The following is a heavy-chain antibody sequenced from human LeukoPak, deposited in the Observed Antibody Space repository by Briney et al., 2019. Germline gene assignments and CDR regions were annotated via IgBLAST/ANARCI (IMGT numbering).Heavy chain of an antibody. J-gene: IGHJ4*02. CDR3: ARSGQGYSSGYLFDY. CDR2: IYYSGST. Sequence: SETLSLTCTVSGGSISSYYWSWIRQPPGKGLEWIGYIYYSGSTNYNPSLKSRVTISVDTSKNQFSLKLSSVTAADTAVYYCARSGQGYSSGYLFDYWGQGTLVTVSS. CDR1: GGSISSYY. V-gene: IGHV4-59*12. D-gene: IGHD6-19*01.